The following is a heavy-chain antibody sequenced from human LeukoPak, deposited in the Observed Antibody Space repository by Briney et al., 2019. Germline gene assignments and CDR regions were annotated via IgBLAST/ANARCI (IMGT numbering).Heavy chain of an antibody. J-gene: IGHJ5*02. CDR2: MSSRGSII. Sequence: PGGSLRLSCAASGFTFSSYEMNWVRQAPGKGLEWVSYMSSRGSIIFYADSVKGRFTISRDNAKNSLYLQMDSLRVEDTAVYYCARGAAGGMYNWFYPWGQGTLVTVSS. D-gene: IGHD6-13*01. V-gene: IGHV3-48*03. CDR3: ARGAAGGMYNWFYP. CDR1: GFTFSSYE.